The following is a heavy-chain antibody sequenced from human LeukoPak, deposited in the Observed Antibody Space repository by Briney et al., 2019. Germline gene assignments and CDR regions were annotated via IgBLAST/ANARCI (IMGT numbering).Heavy chain of an antibody. CDR2: ISGSGGST. CDR1: GFTFSSYA. D-gene: IGHD2-21*02. CDR3: ARVVTAWSMDV. Sequence: GGSLRLSCAASGFTFSSYAMSWVRQAPGKGLEWVSAISGSGGSTYYADSVKGRFTVSGDNAENSLFLQMNSLRAEDTALYYCARVVTAWSMDVWGKGTTVTVSS. J-gene: IGHJ6*03. V-gene: IGHV3-23*01.